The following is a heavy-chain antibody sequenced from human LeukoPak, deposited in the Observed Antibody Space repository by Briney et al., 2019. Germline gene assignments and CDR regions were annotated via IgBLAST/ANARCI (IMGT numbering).Heavy chain of an antibody. D-gene: IGHD6-13*01. CDR2: ISSSGSTI. J-gene: IGHJ4*02. V-gene: IGHV3-48*01. CDR3: ASWAGTATGFSGPFDY. Sequence: GGSLRLSCAVSGLTFSSHSMNWVRQAPGKGLEWLSHISSSGSTIYYADSVKGRFTISRDNAKNSLYLQMNSLRAEDTAVYYCASWAGTATGFSGPFDYWGQGTLVTVSS. CDR1: GLTFSSHS.